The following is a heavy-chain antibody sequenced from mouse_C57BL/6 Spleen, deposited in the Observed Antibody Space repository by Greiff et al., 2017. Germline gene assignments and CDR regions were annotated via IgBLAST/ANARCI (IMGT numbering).Heavy chain of an antibody. CDR2: IYPRSGNT. CDR3: AREEDDYDGDFEV. V-gene: IGHV1-81*01. D-gene: IGHD2-4*01. J-gene: IGHJ1*03. Sequence: LQESGAELARPGASVKLSCKASGYTFTSYGISWVKQRTGQGLEWIGEIYPRSGNTYYNEKFKGKATLTADKSSSTAYMELRSLTSEDSAVYFCAREEDDYDGDFEVWGTGTTVTVSS. CDR1: GYTFTSYG.